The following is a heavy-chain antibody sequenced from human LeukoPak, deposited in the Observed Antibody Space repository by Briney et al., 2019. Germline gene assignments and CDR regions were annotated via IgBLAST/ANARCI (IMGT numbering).Heavy chain of an antibody. CDR3: SRDLGTGRPQVF. Sequence: GSLRFSSAASAFTFCSYWMSRVPQAPGQGLEGVANLKQDGREKYYADQGRGRLTISRDNARASLELQMINLRDKAADLYFCSRDLGTGRPQVFWGLGTLVTVS. D-gene: IGHD3/OR15-3a*01. CDR2: LKQDGREK. V-gene: IGHV3-7*01. J-gene: IGHJ4*02. CDR1: AFTFCSYW.